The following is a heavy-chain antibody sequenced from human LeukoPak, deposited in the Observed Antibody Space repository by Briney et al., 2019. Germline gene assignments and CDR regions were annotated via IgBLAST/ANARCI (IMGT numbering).Heavy chain of an antibody. Sequence: GGSLRLSCAASGFTFSSYGMHWVRQAPGKGLEWVSYISSSGSTIYYADSVKGRFTISRDNAKNSLYLQMNSLRAEDTAVYYCATNDFYYFDYWGQGTLVTVSS. V-gene: IGHV3-48*04. CDR3: ATNDFYYFDY. D-gene: IGHD2-21*02. CDR1: GFTFSSYG. J-gene: IGHJ4*02. CDR2: ISSSGSTI.